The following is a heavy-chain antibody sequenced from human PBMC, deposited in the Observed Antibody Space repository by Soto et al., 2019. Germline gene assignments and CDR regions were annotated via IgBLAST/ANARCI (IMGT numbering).Heavy chain of an antibody. J-gene: IGHJ3*02. D-gene: IGHD3-22*01. V-gene: IGHV3-20*04. CDR1: GFTFDDYG. CDR3: ARGHGTYYYDSSGYRDAFDI. Sequence: GGSLRLSCAASGFTFDDYGMSWVRQAPGKGLDWVSGINWNGGSTGYADSVKGRFTISRDNAKNSLYLQMNSLRAEDTALYYCARGHGTYYYDSSGYRDAFDIWGQGTMVTVS. CDR2: INWNGGST.